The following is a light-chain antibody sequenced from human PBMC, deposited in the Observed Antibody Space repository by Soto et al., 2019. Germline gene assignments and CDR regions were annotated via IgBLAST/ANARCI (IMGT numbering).Light chain of an antibody. Sequence: QSVLTQTPSVSGTPGQRVNISCSGSSSNIGRNYVYWYHQFPGAAPKLLIYRDNERPSGVADRCSGSKSATSASLAISGLRSGDEADYHCATWDESLGGPVFGGGTKLTVL. J-gene: IGLJ2*01. CDR1: SSNIGRNY. CDR2: RDN. CDR3: ATWDESLGGPV. V-gene: IGLV1-47*01.